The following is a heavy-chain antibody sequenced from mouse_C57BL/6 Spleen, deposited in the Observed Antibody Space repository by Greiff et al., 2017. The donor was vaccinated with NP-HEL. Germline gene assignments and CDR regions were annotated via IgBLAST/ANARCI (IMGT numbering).Heavy chain of an antibody. CDR3: ARGYGSLYYYAMDD. Sequence: EVKLVESGGGLVKPGGSLKLSCAASGFTFSDYGMHWVRQAPEKGLEWVAYISSGSSTIYYADTVKGRCTIPSDNAKNTLFLQMTSLRSEDTAMYYGARGYGSLYYYAMDDWGQGTSVTVAS. CDR2: ISSGSSTI. V-gene: IGHV5-17*01. D-gene: IGHD1-1*01. J-gene: IGHJ4*01. CDR1: GFTFSDYG.